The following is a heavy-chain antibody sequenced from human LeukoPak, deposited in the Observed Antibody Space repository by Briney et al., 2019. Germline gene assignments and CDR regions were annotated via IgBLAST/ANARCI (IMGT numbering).Heavy chain of an antibody. CDR3: AKGGPTYYCDSSGYYHIDY. J-gene: IGHJ4*02. CDR1: GFTFSSYA. CDR2: ISGSGGST. D-gene: IGHD3-22*01. Sequence: GGSLRLSCAASGFTFSSYAMSWVRQAPGKGLEWVSAISGSGGSTYYADSVKGRFTISRDNSKNTLYLQMNSLRAEDTAVYYCAKGGPTYYCDSSGYYHIDYWGQGTLVTVSS. V-gene: IGHV3-23*01.